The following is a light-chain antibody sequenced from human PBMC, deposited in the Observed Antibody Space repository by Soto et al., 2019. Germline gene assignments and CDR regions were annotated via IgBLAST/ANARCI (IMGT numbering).Light chain of an antibody. V-gene: IGKV3-20*01. CDR3: QQYCSSPLT. CDR1: QGVSGTY. CDR2: GVS. Sequence: IVLPQSPGTLSLSPGERATFSCRASQGVSGTYLAWYQQRPGQAPRLLIYGVSSRATGIPDRFSGSGSGADFTLTISRLEPEDFAVYYCQQYCSSPLTFGQGTQLEIK. J-gene: IGKJ5*01.